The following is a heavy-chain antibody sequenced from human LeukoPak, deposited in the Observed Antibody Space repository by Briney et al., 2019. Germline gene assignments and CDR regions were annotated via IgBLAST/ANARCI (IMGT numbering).Heavy chain of an antibody. CDR3: ARQTGSGLFILP. V-gene: IGHV4-39*01. J-gene: IGHJ4*02. Sequence: PSETLSLTCTVSGVSISSSNSYWGWIRQPPGKGLEWIGSIYYSGNTYYNASLKSQVSISIDTSKNQFSLRLTSVTAADTAVYYCARQTGSGLFILPGGQGTLITVSS. D-gene: IGHD3/OR15-3a*01. CDR1: GVSISSSNSY. CDR2: IYYSGNT.